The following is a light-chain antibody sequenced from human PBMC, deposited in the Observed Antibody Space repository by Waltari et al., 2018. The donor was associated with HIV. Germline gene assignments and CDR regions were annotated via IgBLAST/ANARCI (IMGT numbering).Light chain of an antibody. V-gene: IGLV1-44*01. J-gene: IGLJ3*02. CDR3: ATWDDTLDGPV. CDR2: SNS. CDR1: PSNIGSNS. Sequence: QSVLTQSLSASGTPGQRVNISCSGGPSNIGSNSVRWYQQVPGTAPQLFMFSNSLRPSGVPDRFSGSKSGTSASLAISGLQSEDEADYYCATWDDTLDGPVFGGGTRLTVL.